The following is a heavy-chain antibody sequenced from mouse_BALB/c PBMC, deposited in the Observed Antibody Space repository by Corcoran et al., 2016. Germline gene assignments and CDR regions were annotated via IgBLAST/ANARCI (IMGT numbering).Heavy chain of an antibody. J-gene: IGHJ2*01. Sequence: EVQLQQSGPELVKPGASVKMSCKASGYTFTSYVMHWVKQKPGQGLEWIGYINHYNDGTKYNEKVKGKATLTSDKSSSTAYMELSSLTSEDSAVYYCASNWGYWGQGTTLTVSS. CDR1: GYTFTSYV. D-gene: IGHD4-1*01. CDR2: INHYNDGT. CDR3: ASNWGY. V-gene: IGHV1S136*01.